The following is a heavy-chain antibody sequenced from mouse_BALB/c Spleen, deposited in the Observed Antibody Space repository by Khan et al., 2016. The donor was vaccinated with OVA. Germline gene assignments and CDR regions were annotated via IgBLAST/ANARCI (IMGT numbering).Heavy chain of an antibody. J-gene: IGHJ3*01. V-gene: IGHV3-6*02. D-gene: IGHD3-1*01. CDR1: GYSITSGYF. CDR2: IRYDGDS. Sequence: EVQLQESGPGLVKPSQSLSLTCSVTGYSITSGYFWNWIRQFPGNKLEWMGYIRYDGDSNYNPSLKNRISITRDTSKNHFFLKLNSVTPEDPATYDCARGGSSGPAWFAYWGQGTLVTVSA. CDR3: ARGGSSGPAWFAY.